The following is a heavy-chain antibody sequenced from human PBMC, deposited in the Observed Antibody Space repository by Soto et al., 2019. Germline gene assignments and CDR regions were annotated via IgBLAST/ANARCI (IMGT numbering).Heavy chain of an antibody. J-gene: IGHJ6*02. CDR1: GYSISSGSC. CDR2: IYHGGTT. Sequence: PSETLYLTFTVSGYSISSGSCWAWLRPPPLKGPEWIASIYHGGTTFYHPSLKSGITISVDTSNNQFSLKLSSVTAADTAVYYCATTYSSWSPGRTYYYYGMDVWGQGTTVT. V-gene: IGHV4-38-2*02. D-gene: IGHD6-6*01. CDR3: ATTYSSWSPGRTYYYYGMDV.